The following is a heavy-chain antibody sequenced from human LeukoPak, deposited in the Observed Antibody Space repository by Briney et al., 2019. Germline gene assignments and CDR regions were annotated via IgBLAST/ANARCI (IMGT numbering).Heavy chain of an antibody. CDR3: ARYYYGYFDY. V-gene: IGHV3-53*01. D-gene: IGHD3-10*01. Sequence: GGSLRLSCGASGFTVSSNYMSWVRQAPGKGLEWVSVIYSGGSTYYADSVKGRFTISRDNSKNTLYLQMNSLRAEDTAVYYCARYYYGYFDYWGQETLVTVSS. J-gene: IGHJ4*02. CDR1: GFTVSSNY. CDR2: IYSGGST.